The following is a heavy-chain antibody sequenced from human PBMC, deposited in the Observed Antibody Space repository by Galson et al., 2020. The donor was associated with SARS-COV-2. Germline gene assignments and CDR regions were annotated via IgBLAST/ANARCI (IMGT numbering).Heavy chain of an antibody. CDR1: GFTFSDYY. CDR3: ARDPVRGDGYTYDY. J-gene: IGHJ4*02. V-gene: IGHV3-11*01. CDR2: ITSSGSTI. Sequence: GGSLRLSCAASGFTFSDYYMSWIRQAPGRGLEWVSYITSSGSTISYADSVKGRFTISRDNAKNSLYLQMNSLRADDTAVYYCARDPVRGDGYTYDYWGQGTLVTVSS. D-gene: IGHD5-12*01.